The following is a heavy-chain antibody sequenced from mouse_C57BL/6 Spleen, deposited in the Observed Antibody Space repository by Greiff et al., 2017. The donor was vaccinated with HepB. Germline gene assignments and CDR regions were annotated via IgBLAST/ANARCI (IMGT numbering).Heavy chain of an antibody. CDR2: ISYSGST. J-gene: IGHJ2*01. D-gene: IGHD1-1*01. CDR3: ARGLLRDYFDY. Sequence: EVQGVESGPGMVKPSQSLSLTCTVTGYSITSGYDWHWIRHFPGNKLEWMGYISYSGSTNYNPSLKSRISITHDTSKNHFFLKLNSVTTEDTATYYCARGLLRDYFDYWGQGTTLTVSS. V-gene: IGHV3-1*01. CDR1: GYSITSGYD.